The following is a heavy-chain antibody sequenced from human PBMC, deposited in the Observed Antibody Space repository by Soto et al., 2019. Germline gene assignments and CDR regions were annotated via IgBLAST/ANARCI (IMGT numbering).Heavy chain of an antibody. CDR2: IYFRGTT. V-gene: IGHV4-59*01. J-gene: IGHJ4*02. D-gene: IGHD4-17*01. CDR1: GGIMRSYY. Sequence: SLRWTVSGGIMRSYYGSWTRQPPGKGLEWIGYIYFRGTTNYNPSLKSRVTMSADTSKNQFSLKLNSVTAADTAVYNCARTYGDYADYWGQVTLVTVS. CDR3: ARTYGDYADY.